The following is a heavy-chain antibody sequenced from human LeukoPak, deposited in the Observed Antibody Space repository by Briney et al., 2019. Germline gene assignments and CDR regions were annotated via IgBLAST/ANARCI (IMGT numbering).Heavy chain of an antibody. CDR2: IRSKAYGGTT. D-gene: IGHD2-15*01. CDR3: TRINYCSGGSCSFDP. Sequence: PGRSLRLSCTTSGFTFGDYAMSWVRQAPGKGLESVGFIRSKAYGGTTEYAASVKGRFTISRDDSKTIAYLQMNSLKTEDTAVYYCTRINYCSGGSCSFDPWGQGTLVTVSS. V-gene: IGHV3-49*04. CDR1: GFTFGDYA. J-gene: IGHJ5*02.